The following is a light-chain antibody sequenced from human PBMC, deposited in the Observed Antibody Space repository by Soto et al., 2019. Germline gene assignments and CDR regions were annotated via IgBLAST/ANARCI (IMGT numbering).Light chain of an antibody. V-gene: IGLV2-8*01. CDR2: EVN. CDR3: SSYAGSNNLGV. Sequence: QSALTQPPSASGSPGQSVTISCSGTSSDVGAYNYVSWYQQHPGKAPKVMIYEVNKRPSGVPDRFSGSKSDNTASLTVSGLQAEDEADYYCSSYAGSNNLGVFGGVTKVTVL. J-gene: IGLJ2*01. CDR1: SSDVGAYNY.